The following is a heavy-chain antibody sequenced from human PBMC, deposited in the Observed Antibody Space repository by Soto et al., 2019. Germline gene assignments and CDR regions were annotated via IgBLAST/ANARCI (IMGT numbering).Heavy chain of an antibody. CDR2: IYYSGST. V-gene: IGHV4-30-4*01. D-gene: IGHD3-16*01. Sequence: PSETLSLTCTVSGGSISSGDYYWSWIRQPPGKGLEWIGYIYYSGSTYYNPSLKSRVTISVDTSKSQFSLKLSSVTAADTAVYYCARAIDYEAFDYWGQGTLVTVSS. J-gene: IGHJ4*02. CDR1: GGSISSGDYY. CDR3: ARAIDYEAFDY.